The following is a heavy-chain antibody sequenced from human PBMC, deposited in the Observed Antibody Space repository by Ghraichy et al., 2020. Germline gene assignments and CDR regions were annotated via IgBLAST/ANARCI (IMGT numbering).Heavy chain of an antibody. V-gene: IGHV3-74*01. Sequence: ETLSLTCAVSGFTSSSYWVDWVRQVPGKGLVWVSRISSDGRRRGYADSVKGRFSIARDNAKSTFYLQMNSLRVDDTAVYYCAILPPGDWGQGTLVTVSS. J-gene: IGHJ4*02. D-gene: IGHD2-15*01. CDR2: ISSDGRRR. CDR1: GFTSSSYW. CDR3: AILPPGD.